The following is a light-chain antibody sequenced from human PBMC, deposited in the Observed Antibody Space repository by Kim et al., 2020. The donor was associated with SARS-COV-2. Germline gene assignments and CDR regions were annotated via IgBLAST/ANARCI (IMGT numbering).Light chain of an antibody. V-gene: IGKV3-20*01. J-gene: IGKJ2*01. CDR2: GAS. CDR3: QQYGSSPLMYT. CDR1: QSVSSDY. Sequence: PGERATISCRASQSVSSDYRAWYQQRPGQAPRLLIYGASSRATGIPDRFSGSGSGTDFTLTINRLEPEDFAVYYCQQYGSSPLMYTFGQGTKLEI.